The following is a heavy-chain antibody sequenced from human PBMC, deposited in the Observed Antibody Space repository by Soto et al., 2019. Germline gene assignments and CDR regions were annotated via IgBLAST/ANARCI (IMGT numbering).Heavy chain of an antibody. D-gene: IGHD2-2*02. V-gene: IGHV1-3*01. CDR2: INAGNAYT. Sequence: ASVKVSCKASGYTFTNYAMHWVRQAPGQRLEWMGWINAGNAYTKYSQKLQGRVTVTTDTYATTAYMEVSGLTSEDTAVYYCARGGDDCSTTTCYMIDYWGQGALVTVSS. J-gene: IGHJ4*02. CDR3: ARGGDDCSTTTCYMIDY. CDR1: GYTFTNYA.